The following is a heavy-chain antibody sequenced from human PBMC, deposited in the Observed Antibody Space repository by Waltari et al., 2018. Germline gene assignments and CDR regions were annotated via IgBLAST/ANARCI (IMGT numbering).Heavy chain of an antibody. V-gene: IGHV3-7*01. CDR1: GFTFRNYW. Sequence: EEQLVESGGGLVQPGGSLRLSCEGSGFTFRNYWMSWVRQAPGKGLGWVAKQRREGSQANYVDSVKGRFTISRDNAKKSLYLQMNSLRAEDTGVYYCARESTASNEGVWGQGTLVTVSS. D-gene: IGHD4-17*01. CDR3: ARESTASNEGV. J-gene: IGHJ4*02. CDR2: QRREGSQA.